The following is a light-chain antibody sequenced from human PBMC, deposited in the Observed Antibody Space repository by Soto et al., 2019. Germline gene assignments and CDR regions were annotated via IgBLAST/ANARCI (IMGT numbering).Light chain of an antibody. Sequence: DIQMTQSPASVSASVGDRVTITCRASQGISRWLAWYQQKPGKAPKLLIYTASRLQSGGPSRFSGSGSGTEFTPPNSSLQPEDFATYYCQQANSFPPPAFGGGTKVEIK. CDR2: TAS. J-gene: IGKJ4*01. CDR3: QQANSFPPPA. CDR1: QGISRW. V-gene: IGKV1-12*01.